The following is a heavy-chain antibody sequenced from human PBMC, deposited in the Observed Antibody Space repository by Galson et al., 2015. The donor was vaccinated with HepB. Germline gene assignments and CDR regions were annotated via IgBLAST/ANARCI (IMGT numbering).Heavy chain of an antibody. D-gene: IGHD4-17*01. CDR1: GYTLTELS. J-gene: IGHJ6*02. CDR2: FDRENDET. CDR3: ATRDPTVTLPGPDFLYYNYFYAVDV. Sequence: SVKVSCKVSGYTLTELSIHWVRQTPGKGLEWMGGFDRENDETIYTQHFQGRLALTEDSSTGTAYMRLSSLSSEDTALYYCATRDPTVTLPGPDFLYYNYFYAVDVWGQGTTVTVSS. V-gene: IGHV1-24*01.